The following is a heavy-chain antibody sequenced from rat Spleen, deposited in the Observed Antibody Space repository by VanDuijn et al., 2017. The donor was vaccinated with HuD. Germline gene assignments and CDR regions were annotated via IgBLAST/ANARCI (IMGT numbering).Heavy chain of an antibody. CDR3: ATEAYYGSPYYFDY. Sequence: EVQLVESGGGLVQPGRSMKLSCAASGFTFSDSDMAWVRQAPTKGLEWVASINYDGSSTYYRDSVKGRFTISRDNTKSTLYLQMDSLRSEDTATYYCATEAYYGSPYYFDYWGQGVMVTVSS. CDR1: GFTFSDSD. V-gene: IGHV5-20*01. CDR2: INYDGSST. D-gene: IGHD1-7*01. J-gene: IGHJ2*01.